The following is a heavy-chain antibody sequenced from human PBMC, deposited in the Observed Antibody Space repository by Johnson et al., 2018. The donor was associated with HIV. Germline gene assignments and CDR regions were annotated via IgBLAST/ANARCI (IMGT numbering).Heavy chain of an antibody. D-gene: IGHD3-22*01. V-gene: IGHV3-23*03. CDR3: AKGLSYDSNPYYYVPFDI. Sequence: VQLVESGGGLVQPGGSLRLSCAASGFTFSSYAMSWVRQVPGKGLEWVSVIYSGGSTYYADSVEGRFSISRDNAKNTLYLQMNSLRAEDTALYYCAKGLSYDSNPYYYVPFDIWGQGTMVTVSS. CDR1: GFTFSSYA. J-gene: IGHJ3*02. CDR2: IYSGGST.